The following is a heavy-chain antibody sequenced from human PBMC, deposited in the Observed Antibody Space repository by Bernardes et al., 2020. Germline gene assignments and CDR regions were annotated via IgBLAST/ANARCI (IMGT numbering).Heavy chain of an antibody. CDR3: ARDYYDSAAYYRNDY. J-gene: IGHJ4*02. Sequence: GSLRLSCVASGFTFSSHDMNWVRQAPGKGLEWVSHIRSSGSIIYYADSVEGRFTISRDNAKNSLYLEMNSLRAEDTAVYYCARDYYDSAAYYRNDYWGQGTRVTVSS. V-gene: IGHV3-48*01. D-gene: IGHD3-22*01. CDR2: IRSSGSII. CDR1: GFTFSSHD.